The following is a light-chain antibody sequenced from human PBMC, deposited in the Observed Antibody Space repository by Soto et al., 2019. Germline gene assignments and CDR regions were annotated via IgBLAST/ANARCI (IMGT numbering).Light chain of an antibody. V-gene: IGLV2-14*01. J-gene: IGLJ1*01. CDR2: DVS. CDR1: SSDVGGYNY. CDR3: SSYTSSSTRV. Sequence: QSVLTQPSSVSGSPGQSITISCTGNSSDVGGYNYVSWYQQHPGKAPKLMIYDVSNRPSGVSNRFSGSKSVNTATLTISRLQAEDEADYYCSSYTSSSTRVFGTGTKVTVL.